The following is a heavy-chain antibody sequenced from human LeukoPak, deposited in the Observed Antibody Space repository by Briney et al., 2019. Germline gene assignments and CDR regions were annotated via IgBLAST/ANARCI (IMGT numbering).Heavy chain of an antibody. D-gene: IGHD5-12*01. V-gene: IGHV3-23*01. CDR2: ISGSGGST. J-gene: IGHJ4*02. CDR1: GFTFNNYA. Sequence: GGSLRLSCAASGFTFNNYAMSWDRQAPGKGLEWVAAISGSGGSTYYADSVKGRFTISRDNSKSSLYLQMHSLRVGDTAVYYCAKDNEGGGYSGFDFGDLDYWGQGTLATVSS. CDR3: AKDNEGGGYSGFDFGDLDY.